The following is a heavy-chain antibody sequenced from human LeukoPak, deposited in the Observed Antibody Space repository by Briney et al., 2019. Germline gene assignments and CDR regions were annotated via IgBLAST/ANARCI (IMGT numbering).Heavy chain of an antibody. J-gene: IGHJ4*02. Sequence: PSETLSLTCAVYGGSFSGYYWSWIRQPPGKGLEWIGEINHSGSTNYNPSLKSRVTISVDTSKNQFSLKLSSVTAADTAVYYCARVSCSSTSCYTAFEYWGQGTLVTVSS. CDR2: INHSGST. CDR1: GGSFSGYY. D-gene: IGHD2-2*02. CDR3: ARVSCSSTSCYTAFEY. V-gene: IGHV4-34*01.